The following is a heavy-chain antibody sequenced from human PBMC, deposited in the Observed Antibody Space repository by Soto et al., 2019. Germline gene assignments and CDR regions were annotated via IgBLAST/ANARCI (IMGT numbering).Heavy chain of an antibody. Sequence: QVQLQESGPGRVKPSETLSLTCTVSSDSIAVENWWSWVRQPPCLGLEWIGEIFHTRVTNYNPYLKSRVTMEVDKSKNQFSLKLISATAADTAVYYCARVFSSGSGWMYSFELWGKGTLVSVSS. V-gene: IGHV4-4*02. J-gene: IGHJ4*02. D-gene: IGHD6-19*01. CDR3: ARVFSSGSGWMYSFEL. CDR1: SDSIAVENW. CDR2: IFHTRVT.